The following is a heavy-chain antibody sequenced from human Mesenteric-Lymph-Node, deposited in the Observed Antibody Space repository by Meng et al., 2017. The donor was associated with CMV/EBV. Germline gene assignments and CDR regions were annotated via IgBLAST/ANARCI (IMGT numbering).Heavy chain of an antibody. CDR1: GFTVSSNY. D-gene: IGHD6-13*01. CDR3: ARKGIAAAGPRDPYYYYYGMDV. V-gene: IGHV3-53*01. Sequence: GGSLRLSCAASGFTVSSNYMSWVRQAPGKGLEWVSVIYSGGSTYYADSVKGRFTISRDNSKNTLYLQMNSLRAEDTAVYYCARKGIAAAGPRDPYYYYYGMDVWGQGTTVTV. J-gene: IGHJ6*02. CDR2: IYSGGST.